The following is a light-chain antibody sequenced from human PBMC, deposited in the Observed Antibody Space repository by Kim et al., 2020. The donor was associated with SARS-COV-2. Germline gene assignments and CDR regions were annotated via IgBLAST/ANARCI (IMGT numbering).Light chain of an antibody. J-gene: IGKJ4*01. CDR2: AAP. V-gene: IGKV1-5*01. CDR3: QQYNNYPLT. Sequence: GDRVTITCRASQNINGRLAWYQQKPGKAPKVLIYAAPSLESGVPSRFSGSGSGPEFTLTINSLQPDDFATYYCQQYNNYPLTFG. CDR1: QNINGR.